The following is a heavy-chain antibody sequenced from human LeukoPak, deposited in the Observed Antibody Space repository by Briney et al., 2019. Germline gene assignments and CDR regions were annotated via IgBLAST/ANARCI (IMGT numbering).Heavy chain of an antibody. J-gene: IGHJ4*02. V-gene: IGHV3-30-3*01. CDR2: ISYDGSNK. D-gene: IGHD3-3*01. CDR3: ARVGKFSEYDFWSGHDPWYFDY. CDR1: GFTFSSYA. Sequence: AGGSLRLSCAASGFTFSSYAMHWVRQAPGKGLEWVAVISYDGSNKCYADSVKGRFTISRDNSKNTLYLQMNSLRAEDTAVYYCARVGKFSEYDFWSGHDPWYFDYWGQGTLVTVSS.